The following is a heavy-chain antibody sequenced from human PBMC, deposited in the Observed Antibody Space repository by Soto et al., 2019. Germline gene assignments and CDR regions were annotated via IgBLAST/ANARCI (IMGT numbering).Heavy chain of an antibody. CDR1: GYSFTSYW. V-gene: IGHV5-51*01. Sequence: VEPLKISCKGSGYSFTSYWIGWVRQMPGKGLELMGIIYPGDSDTRYSPSFQGQVTISADKSISTAYLQWSSLKASDTAMYYCARADGSYDFWSGFYYYGMDVWGQGTTVTVSS. D-gene: IGHD3-3*01. CDR3: ARADGSYDFWSGFYYYGMDV. J-gene: IGHJ6*02. CDR2: IYPGDSDT.